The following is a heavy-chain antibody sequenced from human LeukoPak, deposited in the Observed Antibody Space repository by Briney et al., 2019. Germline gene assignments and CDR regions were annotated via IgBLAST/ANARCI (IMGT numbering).Heavy chain of an antibody. Sequence: GGSLRLSCAASGFSISSKYLSWVRQAPGKGLVWVSALHSGGHTFYADSVRGRFSISRDISKNTLYLQMTDLGAEDTALYYCVRGLSGVSAWYFDLWGRGTLVTVSS. CDR3: VRGLSGVSAWYFDL. J-gene: IGHJ2*01. CDR1: GFSISSKY. V-gene: IGHV3-53*01. CDR2: LHSGGHT. D-gene: IGHD7-27*01.